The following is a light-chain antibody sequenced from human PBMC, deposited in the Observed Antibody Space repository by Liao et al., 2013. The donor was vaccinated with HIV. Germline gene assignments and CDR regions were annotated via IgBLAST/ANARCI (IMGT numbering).Light chain of an antibody. Sequence: SYEVTQPPSVSVSPGQTATITCSGDKLGDKYACWFQQKPGQSPVMVIYQDIKRPSGIPERFSGSNSGNTATLAISGTQAMDEADYYCQTWDSLTGVFGTGTKVTVL. CDR2: QDI. CDR1: KLGDKY. V-gene: IGLV3-1*01. CDR3: QTWDSLTGV. J-gene: IGLJ1*01.